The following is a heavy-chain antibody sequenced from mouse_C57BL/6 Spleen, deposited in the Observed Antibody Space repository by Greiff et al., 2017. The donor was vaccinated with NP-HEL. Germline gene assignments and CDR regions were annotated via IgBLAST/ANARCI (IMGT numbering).Heavy chain of an antibody. J-gene: IGHJ2*01. V-gene: IGHV1-82*01. CDR1: GYAFSSSW. CDR3: ARGYYYGSSYFDY. D-gene: IGHD1-1*01. CDR2: IYPGDGDT. Sequence: VQLVESGPELVKPGASVKISCKASGYAFSSSWMNWVKQRPGKGLEWIGRIYPGDGDTNYNGKFKGKATLTADKSSSTAYMQLSSLTSEDSAVYFCARGYYYGSSYFDYWGQGTTLTVSS.